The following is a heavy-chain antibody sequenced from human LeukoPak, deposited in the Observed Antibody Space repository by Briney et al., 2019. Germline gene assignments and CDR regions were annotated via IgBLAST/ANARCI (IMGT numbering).Heavy chain of an antibody. Sequence: GGSLRLSCAASGFTFSSHGMHWVRQAPGKGLEWVAVIWYDGSNKYYADSVKGRFTISRDNSKNTLYLQMNSLRAEDTAVYYCARDDYYGSGSFDYWGQGTLVTVSS. CDR1: GFTFSSHG. CDR3: ARDDYYGSGSFDY. J-gene: IGHJ4*02. D-gene: IGHD3-10*01. V-gene: IGHV3-33*01. CDR2: IWYDGSNK.